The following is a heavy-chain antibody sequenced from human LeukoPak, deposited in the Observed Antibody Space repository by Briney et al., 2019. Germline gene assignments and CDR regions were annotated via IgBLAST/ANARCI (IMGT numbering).Heavy chain of an antibody. D-gene: IGHD3-22*01. CDR2: INPNSGGT. J-gene: IGHJ3*02. V-gene: IGHV1-2*02. Sequence: ASVKVSCKASGYTFTGYYMHWVRQAPGQGLEWMGWINPNSGGTNYAQKFQGRVTMTRDTSISTAYMELSRLRSDDTAVYYCASLGYYDSSGYYNDAFDIWGQGTMVTVSS. CDR3: ASLGYYDSSGYYNDAFDI. CDR1: GYTFTGYY.